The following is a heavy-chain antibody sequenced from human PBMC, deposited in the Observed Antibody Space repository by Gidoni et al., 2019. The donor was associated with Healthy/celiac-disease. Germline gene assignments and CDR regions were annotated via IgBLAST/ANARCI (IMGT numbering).Heavy chain of an antibody. CDR3: ASGFLEWPDAFDY. V-gene: IGHV3-30-3*01. CDR1: GFTFSSYA. Sequence: QVQLVESGGGVVQPGRSLRLSCPASGFTFSSYAMHWVRQAPGKGLEWVAVISYDGSNKYYADSVKGRFTISRDNSKNTLYLQMNSLRAEDTAVYYCASGFLEWPDAFDYWGQGTLVTVSS. D-gene: IGHD3-3*01. J-gene: IGHJ4*02. CDR2: ISYDGSNK.